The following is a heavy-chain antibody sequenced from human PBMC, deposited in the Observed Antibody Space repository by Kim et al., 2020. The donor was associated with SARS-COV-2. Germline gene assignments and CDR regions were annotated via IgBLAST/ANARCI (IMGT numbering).Heavy chain of an antibody. CDR1: GFTFSSYG. CDR3: AKAGLVYSSSSSFDY. J-gene: IGHJ4*02. Sequence: GGSLRLSCAASGFTFSSYGMHWVRQAPGKGLEWVAVISYDGSNKYYADSVKGRFTISRDNSKNTLYLQMNSLRAEDTAVYYCAKAGLVYSSSSSFDYWGQGTLVTVSS. CDR2: ISYDGSNK. V-gene: IGHV3-30*18. D-gene: IGHD6-6*01.